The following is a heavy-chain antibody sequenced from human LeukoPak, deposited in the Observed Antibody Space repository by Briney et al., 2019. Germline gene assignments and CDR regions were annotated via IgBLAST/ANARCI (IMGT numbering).Heavy chain of an antibody. V-gene: IGHV4-39*07. J-gene: IGHJ5*02. CDR2: IYYSGST. CDR1: GGSISSSSYY. CDR3: ARGHNLFWSGYNWFDP. Sequence: SSETLSLTCTVSGGSISSSSYYWGWIRQPPGKGLEWIGSIYYSGSTYYNPSLKSRVTISVDTSKNQFSLKLSSVTAADTAVYYCARGHNLFWSGYNWFDPWGQGTLVTVSS. D-gene: IGHD3-3*01.